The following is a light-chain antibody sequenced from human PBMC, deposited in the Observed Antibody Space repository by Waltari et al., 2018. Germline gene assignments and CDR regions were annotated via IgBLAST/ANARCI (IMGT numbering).Light chain of an antibody. CDR1: QSISNS. J-gene: IGKJ2*01. Sequence: DIQMTQSPSTLSASVGDRVPITCRASQSISNSLAWHQQKPGKAPNLLIYRASSLESGVPSRFSGSGSGTEFTLTISTLQPDDLGTYYCQQYKSYPVTFGQGTKLEI. CDR3: QQYKSYPVT. CDR2: RAS. V-gene: IGKV1-5*03.